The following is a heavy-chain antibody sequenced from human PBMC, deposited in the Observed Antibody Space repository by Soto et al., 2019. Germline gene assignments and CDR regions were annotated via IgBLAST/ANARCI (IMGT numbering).Heavy chain of an antibody. CDR1: GYTFTSYG. CDR3: ARGKCGGDCYSLAKYYFDY. CDR2: ISAYNGNT. V-gene: IGHV1-18*01. Sequence: KVSCKASGYTFTSYGISWVRQAPGQGLEWMGWISAYNGNTNYAQKLQGRVTMTTDTSTSTAYMELRSLRSDDTAVYYCARGKCGGDCYSLAKYYFDYWGQGTLVTVSS. J-gene: IGHJ4*02. D-gene: IGHD2-21*02.